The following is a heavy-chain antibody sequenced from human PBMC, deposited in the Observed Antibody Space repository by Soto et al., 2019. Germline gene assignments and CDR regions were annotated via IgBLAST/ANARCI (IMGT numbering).Heavy chain of an antibody. CDR3: ARHGYKNYYYYYYMDV. Sequence: SETLSLTCTVSGGSISSSSYYLGWIRQPPGKGLEWIGSIYYSGSTYYNPSLKSRVTISVDTSKNQFSLKLSSVTAADTAVYYCARHGYKNYYYYYYMDVWGKGTTVTVSS. J-gene: IGHJ6*03. D-gene: IGHD1-1*01. CDR2: IYYSGST. CDR1: GGSISSSSYY. V-gene: IGHV4-39*01.